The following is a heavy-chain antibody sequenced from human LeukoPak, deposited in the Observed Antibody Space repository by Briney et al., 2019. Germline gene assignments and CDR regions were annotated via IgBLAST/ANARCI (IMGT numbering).Heavy chain of an antibody. CDR3: AKVPSTNSSSCY. Sequence: GVSVRLSCVASGFTFSNYAMTWVRQAPGKGLEWVSTISGSGSSTYYADSVKGRFTISRDNSKNTLYLQMNSLRAEDTAVYYCAKVPSTNSSSCYWGQGTLVPVSS. J-gene: IGHJ4*02. CDR1: GFTFSNYA. D-gene: IGHD6-13*01. CDR2: ISGSGSST. V-gene: IGHV3-23*01.